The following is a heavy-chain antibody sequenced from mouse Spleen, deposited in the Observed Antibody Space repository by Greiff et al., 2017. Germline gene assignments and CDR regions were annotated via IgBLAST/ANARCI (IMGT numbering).Heavy chain of an antibody. Sequence: QVQLQQSDAELVKPGASVKISCKVSGYTFTDHTIHWMKQRPEQGLEWIGYIYPRDGSTKYNEKFKGKATLTADKSSSTAYMQLNSLTSEDSAVYFCARWGDGYSYYYAMDYWGQGTSVTVSS. J-gene: IGHJ4*01. CDR3: ARWGDGYSYYYAMDY. V-gene: IGHV1-78*01. D-gene: IGHD2-3*01. CDR1: GYTFTDHT. CDR2: IYPRDGST.